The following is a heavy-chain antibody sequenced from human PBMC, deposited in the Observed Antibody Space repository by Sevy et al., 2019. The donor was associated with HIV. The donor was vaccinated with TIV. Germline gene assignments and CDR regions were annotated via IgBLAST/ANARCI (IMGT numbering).Heavy chain of an antibody. CDR1: GFDFANAW. V-gene: IGHV3-15*07. CDR2: IKSITDGGEA. CDR3: STDDLISY. Sequence: GGSLRLSCTASGFDFANAWMNWVRQAPGKGLEWVGHIKSITDGGEADYAAPVKSRFTIARHDSKNTLYLHMNSLKAEDTAVYYCSTDDLISYWGRGTLVTVSS. J-gene: IGHJ4*02.